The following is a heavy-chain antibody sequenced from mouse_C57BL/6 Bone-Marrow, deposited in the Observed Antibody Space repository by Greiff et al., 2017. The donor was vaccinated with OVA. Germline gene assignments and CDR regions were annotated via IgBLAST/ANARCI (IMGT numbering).Heavy chain of an antibody. CDR2: IWSGGST. D-gene: IGHD1-1*01. CDR3: ARKTTVVATEGWFAY. CDR1: GFSLTSYG. V-gene: IGHV2-2*01. Sequence: QVQLKESGPGLVQPSQSLSITCTVSGFSLTSYGVHWVRQSPGKGLEWLGVIWSGGSTDYNAAFISRLSISKDNSKSQVFFKMDSLQADDTAIYYCARKTTVVATEGWFAYWGQGTLVTVSA. J-gene: IGHJ3*01.